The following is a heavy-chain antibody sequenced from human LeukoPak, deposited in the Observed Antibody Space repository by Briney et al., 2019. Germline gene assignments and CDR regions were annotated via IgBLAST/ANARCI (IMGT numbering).Heavy chain of an antibody. CDR3: ARDLNY. V-gene: IGHV3-30-3*01. CDR2: LSYDGADQ. CDR1: PFTFTTNP. J-gene: IGHJ4*02. Sequence: AGGSLRLSCAASPFTFTTNPIHWVRQAPGQGLEWVAVLSYDGADQYYADSVKGRFTISRDNSKNTLYLQMSSLGAEDTAVYYCARDLNYWGQGTLVTVSS.